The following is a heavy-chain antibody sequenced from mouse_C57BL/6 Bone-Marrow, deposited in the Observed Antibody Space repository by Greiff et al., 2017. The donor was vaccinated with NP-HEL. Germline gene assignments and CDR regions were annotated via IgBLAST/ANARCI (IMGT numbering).Heavy chain of an antibody. D-gene: IGHD2-5*01. Sequence: QVQLQQPGAELVMPGASVKLSCKASGYTFTSYWMHWVKQRPGQGLEWIGEIDPSDSYTNYNQKFKGKSTLTVDKSSSTAYMQLSSLTSEDSAVYYCARIYSSYAMDYWGQGTSVTVSS. J-gene: IGHJ4*01. V-gene: IGHV1-69*01. CDR1: GYTFTSYW. CDR3: ARIYSSYAMDY. CDR2: IDPSDSYT.